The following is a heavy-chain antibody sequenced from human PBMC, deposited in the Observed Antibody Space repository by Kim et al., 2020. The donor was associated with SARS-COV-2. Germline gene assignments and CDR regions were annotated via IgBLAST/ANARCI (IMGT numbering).Heavy chain of an antibody. CDR3: TGGRYYNFGSDHYDGMDV. J-gene: IGHJ6*01. CDR2: IRSKSDGGTT. D-gene: IGHD3-3*01. CDR1: GFSFINAW. V-gene: IGHV3-15*01. Sequence: GGSLRLSCAASGFSFINAWMYWVRQAPGKGLEWVGRIRSKSDGGTTDFAAPVKGRFTISRDDSKDTLYLQMNSLKIEDTAIYYCTGGRYYNFGSDHYDGMDVWGQGTTVTVSS.